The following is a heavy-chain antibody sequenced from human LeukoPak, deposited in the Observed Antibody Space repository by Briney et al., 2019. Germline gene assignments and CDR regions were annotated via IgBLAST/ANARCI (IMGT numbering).Heavy chain of an antibody. V-gene: IGHV1-69*04. CDR3: ARLNSPGIAAADDY. D-gene: IGHD6-13*01. CDR1: GGTFRRYA. Sequence: SVKVSCTASGGTFRRYAISWVRQAPGQGLEWMGRIIPILGIANYAQKFQSRVTITADKSTSTAYMELSSLRSEDTAVYYCARLNSPGIAAADDYWGQGTLVTVSS. J-gene: IGHJ4*02. CDR2: IIPILGIA.